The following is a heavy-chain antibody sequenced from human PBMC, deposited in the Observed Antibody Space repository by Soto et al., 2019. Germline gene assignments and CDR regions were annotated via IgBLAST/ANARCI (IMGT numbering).Heavy chain of an antibody. Sequence: EVQLVASGGGLVKPGGSLRLSCGASKVTAWMSWVRQAPGKGLEWVGRIKSKAVGETIDYAAPVQGRFTISRDDSKDMVYLEMNSLKIEDTAVYSCGDLDGSHFGMDVWGEGTTVIVSS. D-gene: IGHD3-10*01. V-gene: IGHV3-15*01. CDR1: KVTAW. CDR2: IKSKAVGETI. CDR3: GDLDGSHFGMDV. J-gene: IGHJ6*04.